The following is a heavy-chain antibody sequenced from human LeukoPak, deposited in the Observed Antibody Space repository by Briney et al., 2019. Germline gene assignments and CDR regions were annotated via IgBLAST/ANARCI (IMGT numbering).Heavy chain of an antibody. V-gene: IGHV1-2*02. CDR2: INPNSGGT. D-gene: IGHD2-2*01. Sequence: ASVKVSCKASGYTFTGYYMHWGRQAPGQGLEWMGWINPNSGGTNYAQKFQGRVTMTRDTSISTAYMELSRLRSDDTAVYYCARAVSTSSPDIFDPWGQGTLVTVYS. J-gene: IGHJ5*02. CDR1: GYTFTGYY. CDR3: ARAVSTSSPDIFDP.